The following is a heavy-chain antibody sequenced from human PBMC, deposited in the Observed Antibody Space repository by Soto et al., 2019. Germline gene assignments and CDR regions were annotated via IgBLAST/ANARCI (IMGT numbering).Heavy chain of an antibody. J-gene: IGHJ5*02. CDR1: GASVGSGGYY. Sequence: SETLSLTCTVSGASVGSGGYYWSWIRQVPGKGLEWIGYIKYSGRTYYKPSLKSRASISMDKSRNQFSVRLTSVTAADTAVYFCARGDRYSGSFSDYFDPWGQGTLVTVSS. D-gene: IGHD1-26*01. CDR3: ARGDRYSGSFSDYFDP. V-gene: IGHV4-30-4*08. CDR2: IKYSGRT.